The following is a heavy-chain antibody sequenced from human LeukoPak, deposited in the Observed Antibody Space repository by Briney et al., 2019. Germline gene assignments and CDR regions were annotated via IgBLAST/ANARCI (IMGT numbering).Heavy chain of an antibody. D-gene: IGHD2-21*01. CDR3: ARHLNNCGDDCYIFDY. Sequence: KPSETLSLTCTVSGVSIFSYYWSWIRQPPGKRLEEMGYIYYSGSTNYNPSLKSRVTISVDTSKNQFSLRVSSVTAADTAVYYCARHLNNCGDDCYIFDYWGQGTLVTVSS. V-gene: IGHV4-59*08. J-gene: IGHJ4*02. CDR1: GVSIFSYY. CDR2: IYYSGST.